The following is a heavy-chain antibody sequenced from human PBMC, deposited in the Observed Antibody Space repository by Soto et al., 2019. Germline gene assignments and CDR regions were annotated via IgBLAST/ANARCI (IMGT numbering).Heavy chain of an antibody. CDR1: GYTLTELS. Sequence: ASVKVSCKVSGYTLTELSMHWVRQAPGKGLEWMGGFDPEDGETIYAQKFQGRVTMTEDTSTDTAYMELSSLRSEDTAVYYCATVDTARVTRVWRAFDIWGQGTMVTVSS. V-gene: IGHV1-24*01. J-gene: IGHJ3*02. D-gene: IGHD5-18*01. CDR3: ATVDTARVTRVWRAFDI. CDR2: FDPEDGET.